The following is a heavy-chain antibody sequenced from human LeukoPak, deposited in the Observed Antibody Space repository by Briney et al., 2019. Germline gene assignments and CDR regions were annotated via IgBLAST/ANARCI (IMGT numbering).Heavy chain of an antibody. V-gene: IGHV3-53*05. CDR1: GFTVSSNY. CDR3: ARDRTTVVTGVFDY. D-gene: IGHD4-23*01. J-gene: IGHJ4*02. Sequence: PGGSLRLSCAASGFTVSSNYMSWVRQAPGKGLEWVSVIYSGGSTYYADSVKGRFTISRDNSKNTLYLQMNSLRAEDTAVYYCARDRTTVVTGVFDYWGQGTLVTVSS. CDR2: IYSGGST.